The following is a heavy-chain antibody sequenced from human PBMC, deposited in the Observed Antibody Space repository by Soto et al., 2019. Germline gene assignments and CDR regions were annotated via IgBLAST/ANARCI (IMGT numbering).Heavy chain of an antibody. J-gene: IGHJ1*01. V-gene: IGHV1-2*02. D-gene: IGHD3-22*01. CDR3: ARVSPPYYDSSGYYYGSNFQN. CDR1: GYTFTGYY. Sequence: GASVKVSCKASGYTFTGYYMHWVRQAPGQGLEWMGWINPNSGGTNYAQKFQGRVTMTRDTSISTAYMELSRLRSDDTAVYYCARVSPPYYDSSGYYYGSNFQNWGQGTLVTVSS. CDR2: INPNSGGT.